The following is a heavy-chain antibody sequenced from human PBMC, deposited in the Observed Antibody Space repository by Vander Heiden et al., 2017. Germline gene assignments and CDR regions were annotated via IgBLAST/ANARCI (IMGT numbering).Heavy chain of an antibody. V-gene: IGHV3-30*18. Sequence: QVQLVESGGGVVQPGRSLRLSCAASGFTFRSYGMHWVRQAPGKGLEWVAVISYDGSNKYYADSVKGRFTISRDNSKNTLYLQMNSLRAEDTAVYYCAKDSPNSGYSYGPMDVWGQGTTVTVSS. CDR3: AKDSPNSGYSYGPMDV. J-gene: IGHJ6*02. D-gene: IGHD5-18*01. CDR2: ISYDGSNK. CDR1: GFTFRSYG.